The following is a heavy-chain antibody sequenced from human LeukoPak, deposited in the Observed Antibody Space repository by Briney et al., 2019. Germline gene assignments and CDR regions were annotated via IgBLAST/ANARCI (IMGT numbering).Heavy chain of an antibody. CDR3: ARHSHIVVVTTHFDY. D-gene: IGHD2-21*02. V-gene: IGHV4-59*08. CDR2: IYYSGST. Sequence: SEALSLTRTVSGGSISSYYWSWIRQPPGKGLEWIGYIYYSGSTNYNPSLKSRVTISVDTSKNQFSLKLSSVTAADTAVYYCARHSHIVVVTTHFDYWGQGTLVTVSS. CDR1: GGSISSYY. J-gene: IGHJ4*02.